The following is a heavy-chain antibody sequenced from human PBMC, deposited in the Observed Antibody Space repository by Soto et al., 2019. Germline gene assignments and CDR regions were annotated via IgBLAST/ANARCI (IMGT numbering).Heavy chain of an antibody. D-gene: IGHD3-22*01. Sequence: LSLTCTVSGDSLSTYFWSWIRQPPGKGLEWIGYISYSATPNYNPALKSRVIISVDTSKNQFSLKLNSVTAADTALYYCARGSVGSGWKFDFSGQGILVTVSS. CDR2: ISYSATP. CDR3: ARGSVGSGWKFDF. CDR1: GDSLSTYF. V-gene: IGHV4-59*01. J-gene: IGHJ4*02.